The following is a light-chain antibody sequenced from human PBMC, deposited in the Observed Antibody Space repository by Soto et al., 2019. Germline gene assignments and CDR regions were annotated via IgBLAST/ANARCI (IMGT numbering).Light chain of an antibody. V-gene: IGKV2-30*01. J-gene: IGKJ1*01. CDR3: MQATHWPPT. Sequence: DVVMTQSPLSLPVTLGQPASISCRSSRSLVYSDGNAYLNWFQQRPGQSPRRLIYKASNRDSGVPDRFXXXGXGTDXTLQISXXEAEXVGVYYCMQATHWPPTFGRGTRVEIK. CDR2: KAS. CDR1: RSLVYSDGNAY.